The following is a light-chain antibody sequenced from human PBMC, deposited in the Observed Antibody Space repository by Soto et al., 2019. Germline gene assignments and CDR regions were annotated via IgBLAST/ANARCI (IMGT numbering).Light chain of an antibody. Sequence: EIVMTQSPATLSVSPGERATLSCRASQSVSSNLAWYQQKPGQAPRLLIYGASTRATGIPARFSGSGSGTEFTPTISSLQSEDLAVYYCQQHGTSPELTFGGGTRVEIK. J-gene: IGKJ4*01. CDR1: QSVSSN. CDR2: GAS. CDR3: QQHGTSPELT. V-gene: IGKV3D-15*01.